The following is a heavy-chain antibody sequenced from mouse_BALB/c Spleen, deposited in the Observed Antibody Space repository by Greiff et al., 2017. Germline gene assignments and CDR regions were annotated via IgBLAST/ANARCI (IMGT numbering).Heavy chain of an antibody. Sequence: VQLKESGAELVKPGASVKLSCTASGFNIKDTYMHWVKQRPEQGLEWIGRIDPANGNTKYDPKFQGKATITADTSSNTAYLQLSSLTSEDTAVYYCARADDGYYGGYFDVWGAGTTVTVSS. CDR1: GFNIKDTY. CDR2: IDPANGNT. J-gene: IGHJ1*01. CDR3: ARADDGYYGGYFDV. V-gene: IGHV14-3*02. D-gene: IGHD2-3*01.